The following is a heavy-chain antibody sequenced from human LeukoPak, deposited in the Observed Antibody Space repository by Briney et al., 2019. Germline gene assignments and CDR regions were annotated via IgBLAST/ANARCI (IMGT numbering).Heavy chain of an antibody. Sequence: GASVKVSCKASGGTFSSYDINWVRQATGQGLEWMGWMNPNSGNTGYAQKFQGRVTMTRNTSISTAYMELSSLRSEDAAVYYCARGQYYYDSSGYYYREDYWGQGTLVTVSS. CDR1: GGTFSSYD. CDR3: ARGQYYYDSSGYYYREDY. J-gene: IGHJ4*02. CDR2: MNPNSGNT. V-gene: IGHV1-8*02. D-gene: IGHD3-22*01.